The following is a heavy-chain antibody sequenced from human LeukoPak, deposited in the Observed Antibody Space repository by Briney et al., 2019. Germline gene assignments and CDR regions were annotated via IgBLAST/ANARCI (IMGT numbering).Heavy chain of an antibody. J-gene: IGHJ4*02. Sequence: SETLSLTCTVSGGSVSDYYWSWIRQSPGKGLEWIGYIYYTGTSYNPSLKSRVTISADTSKNQFSLNLSSVTAADTAVYYCARIKSQGVVVPLLRSTYYFDYWGQGTLVTVSS. CDR1: GGSVSDYY. CDR3: ARIKSQGVVVPLLRSTYYFDY. D-gene: IGHD2-21*01. CDR2: IYYTGT. V-gene: IGHV4-59*02.